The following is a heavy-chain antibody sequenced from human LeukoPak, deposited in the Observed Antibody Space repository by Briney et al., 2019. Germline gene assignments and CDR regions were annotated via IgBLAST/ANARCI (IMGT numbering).Heavy chain of an antibody. D-gene: IGHD5-18*01. CDR3: ARHGYSYGWSHAFDI. CDR2: IYYSGST. Sequence: SETLSLTCTVSGGSISSYYWSWIRQPPGKGLEWIGYIYYSGSTNYNPSLKSRVTISVDTSKNQFSLKLSSVTAADTAVYYCARHGYSYGWSHAFDIWGQGTMVTVSS. CDR1: GGSISSYY. V-gene: IGHV4-59*08. J-gene: IGHJ3*02.